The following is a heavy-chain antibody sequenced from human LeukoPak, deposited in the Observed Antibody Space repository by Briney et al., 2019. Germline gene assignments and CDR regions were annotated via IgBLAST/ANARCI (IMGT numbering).Heavy chain of an antibody. CDR3: ARGSQALDY. J-gene: IGHJ4*02. CDR1: GGSMSSYY. Sequence: PSETLSPTCTVSGGSMSSYYWSWIRQPAGRGLEWIGRIYPSGSTNYNPSLQSRVTMSVDTSKNQFSLKLSSVSAADTAVYYCARGSQALDYWGQGTLVTVSS. V-gene: IGHV4-4*07. CDR2: IYPSGST.